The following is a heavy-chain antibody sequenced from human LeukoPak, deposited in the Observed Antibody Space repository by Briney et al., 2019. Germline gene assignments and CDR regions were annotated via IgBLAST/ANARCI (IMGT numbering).Heavy chain of an antibody. Sequence: SETLSLTCTVSGGSISSYYWSWIRQPPGKGLEWIGYIYYSGSTNYNPSLKSRVTISVDTSKNQFSLKLSSVTAADTAVYYCARGDGYNRPFDYWGQGTLVIVSS. D-gene: IGHD5-24*01. CDR1: GGSISSYY. CDR2: IYYSGST. CDR3: ARGDGYNRPFDY. J-gene: IGHJ4*02. V-gene: IGHV4-59*01.